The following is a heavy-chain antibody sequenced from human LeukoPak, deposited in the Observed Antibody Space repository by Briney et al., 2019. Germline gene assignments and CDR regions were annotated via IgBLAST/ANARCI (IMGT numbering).Heavy chain of an antibody. V-gene: IGHV3-23*01. J-gene: IGHJ4*02. Sequence: QAGGSLRLSCAASGFTFSSYAMHWVRQAPGKGLEWVSAISGSGGRTYYVDSVKGRFTISRDNSKNTLYLQMNSLRAEDTAVYYCAKDHDSSPDYFDYWGQGTLVTVSS. CDR1: GFTFSSYA. CDR3: AKDHDSSPDYFDY. CDR2: ISGSGGRT. D-gene: IGHD6-6*01.